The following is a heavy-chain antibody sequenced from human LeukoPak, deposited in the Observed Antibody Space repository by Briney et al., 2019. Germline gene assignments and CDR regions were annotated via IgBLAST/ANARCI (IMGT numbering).Heavy chain of an antibody. CDR1: GYTFTSYY. CDR3: ARDFSKRRLDY. CDR2: INPNSGGT. Sequence: ASVKVSCKASGYTFTSYYMHWVRQAPGQGLEWMGWINPNSGGTNYAQKFQGRVTTTRDTSISTAYMELSRLRSDDTAVYYCARDFSKRRLDYWGQGTLVTVSS. V-gene: IGHV1-2*02. D-gene: IGHD1-1*01. J-gene: IGHJ4*02.